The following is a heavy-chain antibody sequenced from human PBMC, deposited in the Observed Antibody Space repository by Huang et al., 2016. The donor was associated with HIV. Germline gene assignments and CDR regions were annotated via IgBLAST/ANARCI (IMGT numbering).Heavy chain of an antibody. J-gene: IGHJ2*01. CDR3: ARFLETYYYDSSGYPEGYFDL. CDR1: GYTFTSYG. D-gene: IGHD3-22*01. Sequence: QDQLVQSGTELKKPGASVKVSCKASGYTFTSYGISWVRQAPGQGLEWMGWISPHNGNNNYAQKYQDRVTITTDTSTTTAYMELRRLRLDDTAVYYCARFLETYYYDSSGYPEGYFDLWGRGTLVTVSS. V-gene: IGHV1-18*04. CDR2: ISPHNGNN.